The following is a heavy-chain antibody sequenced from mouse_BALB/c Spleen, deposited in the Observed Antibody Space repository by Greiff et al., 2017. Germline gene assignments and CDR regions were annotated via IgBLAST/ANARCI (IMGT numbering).Heavy chain of an antibody. Sequence: VKLQEPGAELVKPGASVKLSCKASGYTFTSYWMHWVKQRPGQGLEWIGEINPSNGRTNYNEKFKSKATLTVDTSSSTAYMQLSSLASEDSALYYCARLYYGSKKDWYFDVWGAGTTVTVSS. CDR1: GYTFTSYW. CDR3: ARLYYGSKKDWYFDV. V-gene: IGHV1S81*02. J-gene: IGHJ1*01. CDR2: INPSNGRT. D-gene: IGHD1-1*01.